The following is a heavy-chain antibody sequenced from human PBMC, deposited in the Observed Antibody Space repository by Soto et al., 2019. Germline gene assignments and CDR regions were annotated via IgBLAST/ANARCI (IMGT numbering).Heavy chain of an antibody. J-gene: IGHJ5*02. V-gene: IGHV4-30-2*01. CDR1: GDSYSISTYS. D-gene: IGHD6-19*01. CDR2: IYQSVVT. CDR3: AGMPYTSGLRFDP. Sequence: SETLSLTCNMSGDSYSISTYSWSWILQPPGKALQWIVFIYQSVVTSYNPSLASRVPISLDRSNNQCSLKLKSVTAADTAVYFCAGMPYTSGLRFDPWGPGTLVTVS.